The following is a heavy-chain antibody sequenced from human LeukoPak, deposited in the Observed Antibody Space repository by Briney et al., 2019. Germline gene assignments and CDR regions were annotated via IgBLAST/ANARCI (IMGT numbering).Heavy chain of an antibody. Sequence: SETLSLTCSVSGGSISSNSYYWGWIRQPPGKGLEWIGSFYYSGSTYYNPSLKSRVTISVDTSKNQFSLRLNSVTAADTSIYYCARIPTNAVPSAHNGFDIWGQGTMLTVSS. CDR1: GGSISSNSYY. D-gene: IGHD5-24*01. V-gene: IGHV4-39*01. CDR2: FYYSGST. J-gene: IGHJ3*02. CDR3: ARIPTNAVPSAHNGFDI.